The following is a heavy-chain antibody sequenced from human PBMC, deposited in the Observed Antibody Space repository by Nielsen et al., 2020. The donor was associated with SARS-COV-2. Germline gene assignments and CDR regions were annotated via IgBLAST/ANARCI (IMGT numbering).Heavy chain of an antibody. CDR3: AREGPTEFDY. J-gene: IGHJ4*02. D-gene: IGHD1-14*01. V-gene: IGHV3-33*01. Sequence: GESLKISCAASGFTFSSYGMHWVRQAPGKGLEWVAVIWYDGSNKYYADSVKGRFTISRDNSKNTLYLQMNSLRAEDTAVYYCAREGPTEFDYWGQGTLVTVSS. CDR1: GFTFSSYG. CDR2: IWYDGSNK.